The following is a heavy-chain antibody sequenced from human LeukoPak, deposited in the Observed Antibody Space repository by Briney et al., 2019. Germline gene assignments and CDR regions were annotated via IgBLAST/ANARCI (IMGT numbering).Heavy chain of an antibody. Sequence: SENLSLTCTVSGGSISSSYWSWIRQPPGKGLEWLGYIYYSGTTNYNPSLKSRVTMSIETSKNQFSLNLRSVTAADTAVYYCARGESSWGQGTLVTVSS. CDR1: GGSISSSY. J-gene: IGHJ4*02. D-gene: IGHD6-13*01. CDR2: IYYSGTT. V-gene: IGHV4-59*08. CDR3: ARGESS.